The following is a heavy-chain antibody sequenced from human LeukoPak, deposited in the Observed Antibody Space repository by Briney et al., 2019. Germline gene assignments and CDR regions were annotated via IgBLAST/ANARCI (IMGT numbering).Heavy chain of an antibody. CDR3: AKDSYYDILTGYYRGAFDI. CDR2: IGGSGGST. D-gene: IGHD3-9*01. Sequence: GGSLRLSCAASGFTFSSYAMSWVRQAPGKGLEWVSAIGGSGGSTYYADSVKGRLTISRDNSKNTLYLQMNSLRAEDTAVYYCAKDSYYDILTGYYRGAFDIWGQGTMVTVSS. CDR1: GFTFSSYA. J-gene: IGHJ3*02. V-gene: IGHV3-23*01.